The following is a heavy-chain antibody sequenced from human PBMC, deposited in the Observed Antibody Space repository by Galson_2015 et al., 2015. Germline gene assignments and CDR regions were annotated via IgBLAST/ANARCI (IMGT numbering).Heavy chain of an antibody. CDR1: GGTFSNYA. CDR3: ARDPTFDY. D-gene: IGHD4-11*01. J-gene: IGHJ4*01. CDR2: IIPGFGTT. Sequence: CKASGGTFSNYAISWVRQAPGQRLEWMGGIIPGFGTTNYAQKFQGRVTITADESTSTAYMELTSLRSDDTAVYFCARDPTFDYWGQGTLVTVSS. V-gene: IGHV1-69*01.